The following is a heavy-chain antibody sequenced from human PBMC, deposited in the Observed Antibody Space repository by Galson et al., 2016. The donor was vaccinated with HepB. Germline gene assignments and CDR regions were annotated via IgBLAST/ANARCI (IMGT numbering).Heavy chain of an antibody. V-gene: IGHV3-23*01. D-gene: IGHD3-16*01. J-gene: IGHJ4*02. CDR2: ITASGTTT. Sequence: MSWVRQTPGRGLEWLSGITASGTTTHYADSVRGRFTISRDNSKNTLYLYMSGLRAGDTAVYYCGKHGGFDYWGQGALVTVSS. CDR3: GKHGGFDY.